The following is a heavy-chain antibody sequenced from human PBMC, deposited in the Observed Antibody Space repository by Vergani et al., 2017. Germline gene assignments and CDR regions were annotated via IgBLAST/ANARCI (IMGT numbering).Heavy chain of an antibody. V-gene: IGHV3-23*01. J-gene: IGHJ3*01. Sequence: SVVLFLHPFVSLRLSCAASGFTFNSYALTWVRQAPGKGLEWVSGINNNGGSTYYADSVKGRFTISRDNSKNTLYLQMTDLRAEDTATYYCAKVCGSTSCPYGGGAFDVWGHGTMVTVSS. CDR3: AKVCGSTSCPYGGGAFDV. CDR2: INNNGGST. CDR1: GFTFNSYA. D-gene: IGHD2-2*01.